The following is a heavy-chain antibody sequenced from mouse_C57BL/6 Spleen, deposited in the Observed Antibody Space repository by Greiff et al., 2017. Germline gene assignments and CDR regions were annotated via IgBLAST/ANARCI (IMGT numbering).Heavy chain of an antibody. CDR2: INPNNGGT. J-gene: IGHJ1*03. V-gene: IGHV1-26*01. CDR1: GYTFTDYY. Sequence: VQLQQSGPELVKPGASVKISCKASGYTFTDYYMNWVKQSHGKSLEWIGDINPNNGGTSYNQKFKGKATLTVDKSSSTAYMELRSLTSEDSAVYYCAGWPFITTVVEGDFDVWGTGTTVTVSS. D-gene: IGHD1-1*01. CDR3: AGWPFITTVVEGDFDV.